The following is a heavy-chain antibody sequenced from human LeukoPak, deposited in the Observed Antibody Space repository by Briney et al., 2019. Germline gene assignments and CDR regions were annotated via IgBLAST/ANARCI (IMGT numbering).Heavy chain of an antibody. CDR2: FDPEDGET. J-gene: IGHJ1*01. CDR1: GYTLTELS. Sequence: ASVKVSCKVSGYTLTELSMHWVRQAPGKGLEWMGGFDPEDGETIYAQKVQDRVTMTTDTSTTTAYMELTNLTSDDTAVYYCARDSADCSGGSCYSAEYFQHWGQGTLVTVSS. CDR3: ARDSADCSGGSCYSAEYFQH. V-gene: IGHV1-24*01. D-gene: IGHD2-15*01.